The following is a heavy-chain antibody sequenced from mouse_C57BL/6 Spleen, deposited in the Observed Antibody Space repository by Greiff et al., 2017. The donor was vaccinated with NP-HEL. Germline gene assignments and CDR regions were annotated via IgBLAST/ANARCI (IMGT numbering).Heavy chain of an antibody. CDR3: AIYYYGSSPFAY. CDR2: ISDGGSYT. J-gene: IGHJ3*01. V-gene: IGHV5-4*03. CDR1: GFTFSSYA. Sequence: EVKLMESGGGLVKPGGSLKLSCAASGFTFSSYAMSWVRQTPEKRLEWVATISDGGSYTYYPDNVKGRFTISRDNAKNNLYLQMSHLKSEDTAMYYCAIYYYGSSPFAYWGQGTLVTVSA. D-gene: IGHD1-1*01.